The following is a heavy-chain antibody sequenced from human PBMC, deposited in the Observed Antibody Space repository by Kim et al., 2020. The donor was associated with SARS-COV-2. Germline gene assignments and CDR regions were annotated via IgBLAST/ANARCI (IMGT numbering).Heavy chain of an antibody. J-gene: IGHJ4*02. V-gene: IGHV3-48*02. Sequence: GGSLRLSCAASGFTFSSYSMNWVRQAPGKGLEWVSYISSSSTIYYADSVKGRFTISRDNAKNSLYLQMNSLRDEDTAVYYCARDLSSGWYGVSGYWGQGTLVTVSS. D-gene: IGHD6-19*01. CDR3: ARDLSSGWYGVSGY. CDR1: GFTFSSYS. CDR2: ISSSSTI.